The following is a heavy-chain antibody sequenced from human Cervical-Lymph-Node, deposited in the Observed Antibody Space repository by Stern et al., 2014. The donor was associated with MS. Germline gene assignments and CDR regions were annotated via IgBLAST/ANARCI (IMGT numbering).Heavy chain of an antibody. V-gene: IGHV3-13*01. Sequence: EVQLVESGGGLVQPGGSLRISCAASGFNFSAFEMHWDRQVTGKRLEWVSAISSVGDRYYQGSVRGRFTISRDSAKSSLYLQMNSLRAGDTAVYYCARDLPRGGGNGMDVWGQGSTVTVS. CDR1: GFNFSAFE. CDR2: ISSVGDR. CDR3: ARDLPRGGGNGMDV. D-gene: IGHD4-23*01. J-gene: IGHJ6*02.